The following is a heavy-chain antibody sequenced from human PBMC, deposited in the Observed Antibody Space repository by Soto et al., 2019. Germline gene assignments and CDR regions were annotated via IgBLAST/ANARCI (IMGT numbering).Heavy chain of an antibody. CDR1: GFTFSSYA. V-gene: IGHV3-23*01. CDR2: ISGSGGST. CDR3: AKTGSLVVVVAATFDY. J-gene: IGHJ4*02. D-gene: IGHD2-15*01. Sequence: GGSLRLSCAASGFTFSSYAMSWVRQAPGKGLEWVSAISGSGGSTYYADSVKGRFTISRDNSKNTLYLQMNSLRAEDTAVYYCAKTGSLVVVVAATFDYWGQGTLVTVSS.